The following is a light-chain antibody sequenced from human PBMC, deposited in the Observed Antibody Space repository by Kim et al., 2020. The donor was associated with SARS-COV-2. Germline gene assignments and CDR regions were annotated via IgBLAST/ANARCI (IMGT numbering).Light chain of an antibody. J-gene: IGKJ1*01. CDR2: GAS. CDR3: QQYNNWLWT. CDR1: QSVSSN. V-gene: IGKV3-15*01. Sequence: EIVMTQSPATLFVSPGERATLSCRASQSVSSNLAWYQQKPGQAPRLLIYGASTRATGIPARFSGSGSGTGFTLTISSLQSEDFAVYYCQQYNNWLWTFGQGTKVDIK.